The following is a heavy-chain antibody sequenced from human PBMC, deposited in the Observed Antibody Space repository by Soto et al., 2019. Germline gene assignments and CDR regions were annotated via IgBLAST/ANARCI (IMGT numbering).Heavy chain of an antibody. Sequence: EVQLVESGGGLGQPGRSLRLSCAASGFTFDDYAMHWVRQAPGKGLEWVSGIRWNSGSIGYADSVKGRFTISRDNAKNSLYLQMNSLRAEDTALYYCAGYCSSTSCYGDYWGQGTLVTVSS. CDR3: AGYCSSTSCYGDY. V-gene: IGHV3-9*01. D-gene: IGHD2-2*01. CDR2: IRWNSGSI. J-gene: IGHJ4*02. CDR1: GFTFDDYA.